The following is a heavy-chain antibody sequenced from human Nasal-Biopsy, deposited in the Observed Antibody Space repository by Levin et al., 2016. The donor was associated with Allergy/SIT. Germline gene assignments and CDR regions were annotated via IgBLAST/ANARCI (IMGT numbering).Heavy chain of an antibody. Sequence: ASVKVSCKTSGYTFTSYGISWVRQAPGQGLEWMGWISGYNGNTKYAQKLQGRVTMTTDSSTNTAFMKLRSLTSDDTAIYFCTRELRSSWPLYDYWGQGTLVTVSS. V-gene: IGHV1-18*01. CDR2: ISGYNGNT. J-gene: IGHJ4*02. CDR1: GYTFTSYG. CDR3: TRELRSSWPLYDY. D-gene: IGHD6-13*01.